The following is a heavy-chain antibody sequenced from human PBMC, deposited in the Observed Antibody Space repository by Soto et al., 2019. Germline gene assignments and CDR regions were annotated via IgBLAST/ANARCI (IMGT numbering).Heavy chain of an antibody. D-gene: IGHD3-22*01. CDR1: GYTFTGYY. CDR2: INPNSGGT. CDR3: ARNYYYDSSGYYRWRAFDI. V-gene: IGHV1-2*04. Sequence: ASVKVSCKASGYTFTGYYMHWVRQAPGQGLEWMGWINPNSGGTNYAQKFQGWVTMTRDTSISTAYMELSRLRSDDTAVYYCARNYYYDSSGYYRWRAFDIWGQGTMVT. J-gene: IGHJ3*02.